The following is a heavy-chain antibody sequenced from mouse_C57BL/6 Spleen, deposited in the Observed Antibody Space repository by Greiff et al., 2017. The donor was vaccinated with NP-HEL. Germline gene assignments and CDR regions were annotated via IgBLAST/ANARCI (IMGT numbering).Heavy chain of an antibody. CDR3: ARNPTTVVAPYAMDY. D-gene: IGHD1-1*01. Sequence: QVQLQQPGTELVKPGASVKLSCKASGYTFTSYWMHWVKQRPGQGLEWIGNINPSNGGTNYNEKFKSKATLTVDKSSRTAYMQLSSLTSEYSAVYYCARNPTTVVAPYAMDYWGQGTSVTVSS. CDR2: INPSNGGT. V-gene: IGHV1-53*01. CDR1: GYTFTSYW. J-gene: IGHJ4*01.